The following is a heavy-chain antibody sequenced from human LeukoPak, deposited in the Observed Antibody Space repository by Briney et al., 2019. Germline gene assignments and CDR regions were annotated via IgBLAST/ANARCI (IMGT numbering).Heavy chain of an antibody. CDR1: GGSISTYY. CDR2: IYYSGST. CDR3: ARDNWNYGSSMDV. V-gene: IGHV4-59*01. J-gene: IGHJ6*02. Sequence: SETLSLTCTVSGGSISTYYWSWIRQPPGKGLEWIGYIYYSGSTNYNPSLKSRVTISVDTSKNQFSLKLSSVTAADTAVYYCARDNWNYGSSMDVWGQGTTVTVSS. D-gene: IGHD1-7*01.